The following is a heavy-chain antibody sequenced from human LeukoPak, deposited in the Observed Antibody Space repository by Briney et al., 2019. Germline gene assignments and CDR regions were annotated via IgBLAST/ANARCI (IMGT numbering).Heavy chain of an antibody. CDR1: GFTFSGYG. CDR2: AYGDGSSQ. CDR3: ATGGNFYYSH. V-gene: IGHV3-33*08. D-gene: IGHD4-11*01. Sequence: GGSLRLSCAASGFTFSGYGMHWVRQAPGKGLEWVAVAYGDGSSQYYADSVKGRFSISKDISKNTLSLQMNSLRAEDTAVYSCATGGNFYYSHWGQGTLVTVSS. J-gene: IGHJ1*01.